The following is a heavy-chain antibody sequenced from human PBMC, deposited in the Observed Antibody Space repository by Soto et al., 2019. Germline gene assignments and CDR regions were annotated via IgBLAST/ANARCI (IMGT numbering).Heavy chain of an antibody. D-gene: IGHD6-13*01. Sequence: QVQLVQSGAEVKKPGSSVKVSCKASGGTFSSYAISWVRQAPGQGLEWMGGIIPIFGTANYAQKFQGRVTIXPAXCTSTAYRELSSRRSEDTAVYYCARVTAAGGGMDVWGQGTTFTVSS. J-gene: IGHJ6*02. CDR3: ARVTAAGGGMDV. CDR2: IIPIFGTA. CDR1: GGTFSSYA. V-gene: IGHV1-69*05.